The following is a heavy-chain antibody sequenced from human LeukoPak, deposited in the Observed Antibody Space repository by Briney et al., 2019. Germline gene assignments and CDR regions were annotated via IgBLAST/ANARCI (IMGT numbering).Heavy chain of an antibody. D-gene: IGHD6-19*01. V-gene: IGHV5-51*01. J-gene: IGHJ4*02. CDR1: GYSFTSNW. Sequence: GESLKISCKGSGYSFTSNWIGWVRQMPGKGLEWMGIIYPGDSDTRYGPSFQGQVTISADKSISTAYLQWSSLKASDTAMYYCARHGTYSSGRGYLDYWGQGTLVTVSS. CDR3: ARHGTYSSGRGYLDY. CDR2: IYPGDSDT.